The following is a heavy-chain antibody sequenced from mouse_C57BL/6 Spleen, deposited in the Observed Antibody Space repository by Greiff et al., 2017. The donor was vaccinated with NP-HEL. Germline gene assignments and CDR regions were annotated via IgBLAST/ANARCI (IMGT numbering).Heavy chain of an antibody. CDR3: ARRSYEYFDV. Sequence: EVKLMESGGGLVKPGGSLKLSCAASGFTFSDYGMHWVRQAPEKGLEWVAYISSGSSTIYYADTVKRRFTISRDNAKNTLFLQMTSLRSEDTAMYYCARRSYEYFDVWGTGTTVTVSS. CDR1: GFTFSDYG. CDR2: ISSGSSTI. J-gene: IGHJ1*03. D-gene: IGHD1-1*01. V-gene: IGHV5-17*01.